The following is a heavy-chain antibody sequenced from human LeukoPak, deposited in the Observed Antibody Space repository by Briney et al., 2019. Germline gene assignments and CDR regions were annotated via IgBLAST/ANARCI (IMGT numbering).Heavy chain of an antibody. V-gene: IGHV3-64D*06. CDR3: VKATYCSGGSCYSYYFDY. Sequence: GGSLRLSCSASGFTFSSYAMHWVRQAPGKGLEYVSAISSNGGSTYYADSVKGRSTISRDNSKNTLYLQMSSLRAEDTAVYYCVKATYCSGGSCYSYYFDYWGQGTLVTVSS. CDR1: GFTFSSYA. D-gene: IGHD2-15*01. CDR2: ISSNGGST. J-gene: IGHJ4*02.